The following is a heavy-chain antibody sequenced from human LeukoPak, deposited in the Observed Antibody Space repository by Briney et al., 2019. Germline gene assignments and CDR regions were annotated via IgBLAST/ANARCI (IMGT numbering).Heavy chain of an antibody. D-gene: IGHD6-13*01. CDR1: GLTVSSSY. CDR3: ARAFVTAAGFFDT. J-gene: IGHJ4*02. Sequence: GGSLRLSCAASGLTVSSSYMSWVRQAPGKGLEWVSVIYSGGDTHYAGSVKGRFTISRDNSVNTLYLQMNSLRTEDTAVYYCARAFVTAAGFFDTWGQGTLVTVSS. V-gene: IGHV3-66*02. CDR2: IYSGGDT.